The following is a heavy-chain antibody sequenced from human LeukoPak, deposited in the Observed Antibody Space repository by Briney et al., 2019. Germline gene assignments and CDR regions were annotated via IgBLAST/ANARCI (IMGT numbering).Heavy chain of an antibody. J-gene: IGHJ4*02. CDR2: ISYDGSNK. D-gene: IGHD2-15*01. CDR1: GFTFSSYA. CDR3: ARDHYIVVVVAATSYYFDY. Sequence: PGRSLRLSCAASGFTFSSYAMHWVRQAPGKGLEWVAVISYDGSNKYYADSVKGRFTISRDNSKNTLYLQMNSLRAEDTAVYYCARDHYIVVVVAATSYYFDYWGQGTLVTVSS. V-gene: IGHV3-30*04.